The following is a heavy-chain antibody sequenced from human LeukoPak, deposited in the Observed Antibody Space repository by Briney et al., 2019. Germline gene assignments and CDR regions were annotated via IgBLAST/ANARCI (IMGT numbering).Heavy chain of an antibody. V-gene: IGHV1-18*01. Sequence: ASVKVSCKASGYTFTSYGISWVRQAPGQGLEWMGWISAYNGNTNYAQKLQGRVTMTTDTSTSTAYMELRSLRSDDTAVYYCARDLREKWELLGNWFDPWGQGTLVTVSS. D-gene: IGHD1-26*01. CDR1: GYTFTSYG. J-gene: IGHJ5*02. CDR2: ISAYNGNT. CDR3: ARDLREKWELLGNWFDP.